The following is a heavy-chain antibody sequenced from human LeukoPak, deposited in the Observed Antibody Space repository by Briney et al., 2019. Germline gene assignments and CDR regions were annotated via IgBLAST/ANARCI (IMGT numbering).Heavy chain of an antibody. CDR1: GFTFSSYG. D-gene: IGHD3-10*01. CDR3: AKGGGVSYYYYMDV. J-gene: IGHJ6*03. Sequence: PGGTLRLSCAASGFTFSSYGMSWVRQAPGKGLEWVSAISGSGGSTYYADSVKGRFTISRDNSKNTLYLQMNSLRAEDTAVYYCAKGGGVSYYYYMDVWGKGTTVTVSS. CDR2: ISGSGGST. V-gene: IGHV3-23*01.